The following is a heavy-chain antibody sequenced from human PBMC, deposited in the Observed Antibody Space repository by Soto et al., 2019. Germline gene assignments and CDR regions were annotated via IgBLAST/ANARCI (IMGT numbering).Heavy chain of an antibody. CDR1: GYSFTSYW. Sequence: PGESLKISCKGSGYSFTSYWIGWVRQMPGKGLEWMGIIYPGDSDTRYSPSFQGQVTISADKSISTAYLQWSSLKASDTAMYYCARRPPGIAAAGTSSFDPWGQGTLVTVSS. D-gene: IGHD6-13*01. CDR3: ARRPPGIAAAGTSSFDP. CDR2: IYPGDSDT. J-gene: IGHJ5*02. V-gene: IGHV5-51*01.